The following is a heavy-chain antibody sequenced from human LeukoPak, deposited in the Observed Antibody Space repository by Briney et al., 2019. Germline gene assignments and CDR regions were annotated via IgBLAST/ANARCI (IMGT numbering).Heavy chain of an antibody. CDR1: GFIFSTYS. V-gene: IGHV3-48*04. CDR3: ARGLNYYDSSEFAY. Sequence: QAGGSLRLSCAASGFIFSTYSMKWVRQAPGKGLEWVSYISSSSSTIYYADSVRGRFTISRDNAKNSLYLQMNSLRVEDTAVYYCARGLNYYDSSEFAYWGQGTLVTVSS. J-gene: IGHJ4*02. D-gene: IGHD3-22*01. CDR2: ISSSSSTI.